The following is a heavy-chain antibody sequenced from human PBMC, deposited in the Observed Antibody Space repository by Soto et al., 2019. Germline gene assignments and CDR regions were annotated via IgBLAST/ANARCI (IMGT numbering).Heavy chain of an antibody. CDR1: GDSVSSNSAA. CDR3: ASGDPRGYSYGYPHDAFDI. V-gene: IGHV6-1*01. Sequence: SQTLSLTCAISGDSVSSNSAAWNWIRQSPSRGLEWLGRTYYRSKWYNDYAVSVESRITINPDTSKNQFSLQLNSVTPEDTAVYYCASGDPRGYSYGYPHDAFDIWGQGTMVTLSS. CDR2: TYYRSKWYN. J-gene: IGHJ3*02. D-gene: IGHD5-18*01.